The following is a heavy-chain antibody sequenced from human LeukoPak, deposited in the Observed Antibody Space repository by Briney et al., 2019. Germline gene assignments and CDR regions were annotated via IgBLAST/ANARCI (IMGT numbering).Heavy chain of an antibody. CDR2: ISAYNGNT. D-gene: IGHD3-22*01. V-gene: IGHV1-18*01. CDR3: ARDPQWLSSTGGIFDY. CDR1: GFTFTSYG. Sequence: PGGSLRLSCAASGFTFTSYGISWVRQAPGQGLEWMGWISAYNGNTNYAQKLQGRVTMTTDTSTSTAYMELRSLRSDDTAVYYCARDPQWLSSTGGIFDYWGQGTLVTVSS. J-gene: IGHJ4*02.